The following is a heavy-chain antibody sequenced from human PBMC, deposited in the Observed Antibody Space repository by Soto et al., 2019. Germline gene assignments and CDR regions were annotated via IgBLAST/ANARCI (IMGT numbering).Heavy chain of an antibody. D-gene: IGHD4-17*01. V-gene: IGHV1-46*01. J-gene: IGHJ4*02. CDR2: INPSGGST. Sequence: ASVKVSCKASGYTFTSYYMHWVRQAPGQGLEWMGIINPSGGSTSYAQKFQGRVTMTTDTSTSTAYMELRSLRSDDTAVYYCARGTTTVPTDIDYWGQGTLVTVSS. CDR1: GYTFTSYY. CDR3: ARGTTTVPTDIDY.